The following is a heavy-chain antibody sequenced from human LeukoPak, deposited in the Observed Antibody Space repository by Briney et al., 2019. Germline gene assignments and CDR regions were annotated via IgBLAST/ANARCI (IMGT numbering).Heavy chain of an antibody. CDR3: ARDKRPGLDDAFDI. CDR1: GFTFSTYW. V-gene: IGHV3-7*01. Sequence: GGSLRLSCAASGFTFSTYWMTWARQAPGKGLEWMANIKQDGSEKYYVDSVKGRFTISRDNDKNSLYLQMNSLRVEDKAVYYCARDKRPGLDDAFDIWGQGTMVTVSS. CDR2: IKQDGSEK. J-gene: IGHJ3*02.